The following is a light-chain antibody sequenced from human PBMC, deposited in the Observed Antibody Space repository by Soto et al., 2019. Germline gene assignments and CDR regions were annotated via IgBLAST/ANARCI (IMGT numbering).Light chain of an antibody. V-gene: IGKV3-15*01. CDR2: GVS. Sequence: EVVLTQSPATLSVSPGEGATLSCRASQSVNLYLAWDQQKPGQAPRVIIYGVSTRATGVPGRFSGSGSGTEFTLTISTLQSEDFGVYYCQQYNNWPITFGQGTRLEIK. CDR1: QSVNLY. CDR3: QQYNNWPIT. J-gene: IGKJ5*01.